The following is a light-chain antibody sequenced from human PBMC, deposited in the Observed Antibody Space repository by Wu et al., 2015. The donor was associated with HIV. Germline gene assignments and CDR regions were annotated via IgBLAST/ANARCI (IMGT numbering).Light chain of an antibody. V-gene: IGKV3-20*01. J-gene: IGKJ5*01. Sequence: EIVLTQSPATLSLSPGERATLSCRASQSVSNYLAWYQQKPGQAPRLLIYAASTRAAGIPNKFSGYGSGTQFTLTISRLEPEDFAVYYCQQYGSSPITFGQGTRLEIK. CDR1: QSVSNY. CDR2: AAS. CDR3: QQYGSSPIT.